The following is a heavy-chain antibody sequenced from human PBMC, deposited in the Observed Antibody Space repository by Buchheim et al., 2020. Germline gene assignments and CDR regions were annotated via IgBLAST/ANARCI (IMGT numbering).Heavy chain of an antibody. CDR2: INPSGGST. CDR3: ARVVFSYYYDSSGQNWFDP. Sequence: QVQLVQSGAEVKKPGASVKVSCKASGYTFTSYYMHWVRQAPGQGLEWMGIINPSGGSTSYAQKFQVRVTMTRDTSTSTVYMELSSLRSEDTAVYYCARVVFSYYYDSSGQNWFDPWGQGTL. V-gene: IGHV1-46*01. D-gene: IGHD3-22*01. J-gene: IGHJ5*02. CDR1: GYTFTSYY.